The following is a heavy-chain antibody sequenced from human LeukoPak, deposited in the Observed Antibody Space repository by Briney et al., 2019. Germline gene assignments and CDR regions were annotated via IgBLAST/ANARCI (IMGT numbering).Heavy chain of an antibody. D-gene: IGHD6-13*01. CDR1: GFTFSDYY. CDR3: AKDDSSSWSDYFDY. V-gene: IGHV3-11*01. Sequence: GGSLRLSCAASGFTFSDYYMSWIRQAPGKGLEWVSYISSSGSTIYYADSVKGRFTISRDNSKNSLYLQMNSLRTEDTALYYCAKDDSSSWSDYFDYWGQGTLVTVSS. CDR2: ISSSGSTI. J-gene: IGHJ4*02.